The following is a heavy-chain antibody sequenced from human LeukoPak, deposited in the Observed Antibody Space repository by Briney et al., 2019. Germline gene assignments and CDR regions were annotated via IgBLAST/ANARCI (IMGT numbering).Heavy chain of an antibody. CDR2: ISDSGGST. J-gene: IGHJ6*02. CDR3: VRGYSFGPYGMDV. V-gene: IGHV3-64D*09. D-gene: IGHD2-15*01. Sequence: GGSLRLSCSASGFPFSSYAMHWVRQAPGKGLEYVSAISDSGGSTYYADSVKGRFTISRDNSQNTLYLQMSSLRAEDTAVYFCVRGYSFGPYGMDVWGQGTTVTVSS. CDR1: GFPFSSYA.